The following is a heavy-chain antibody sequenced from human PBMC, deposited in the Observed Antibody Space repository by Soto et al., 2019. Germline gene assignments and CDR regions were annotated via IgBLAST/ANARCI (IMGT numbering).Heavy chain of an antibody. CDR2: IYYRGST. CDR1: GGSVSSASYY. CDR3: ARDHGGYCDY. J-gene: IGHJ4*02. V-gene: IGHV4-61*01. D-gene: IGHD4-17*01. Sequence: QVQLQESGPGLVKPSETLSLTCTVSGGSVSSASYYWAWIRQPPGKVLECIGYIYYRGSTNYNPSLKSRVTISVDTSKNQISLKLSSVTAADTAMYYCARDHGGYCDYWGQGTLVTVSS.